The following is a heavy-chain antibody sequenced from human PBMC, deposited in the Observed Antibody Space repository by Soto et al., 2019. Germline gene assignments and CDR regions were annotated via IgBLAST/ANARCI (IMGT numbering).Heavy chain of an antibody. J-gene: IGHJ4*02. D-gene: IGHD6-13*01. CDR2: IKHSGST. CDR1: GGSFSGYY. CDR3: ARGGAAAALTNFDY. V-gene: IGHV4-34*01. Sequence: QVQLQQWGAGLLKPSETLSLTCAVYGGSFSGYYWSWIRQPPGKGLEWIGEIKHSGSTNYNPSLKSGVKISVDTSKNQFSLKLSSVTAADRAGYYCARGGAAAALTNFDYWGQGTLVTVSS.